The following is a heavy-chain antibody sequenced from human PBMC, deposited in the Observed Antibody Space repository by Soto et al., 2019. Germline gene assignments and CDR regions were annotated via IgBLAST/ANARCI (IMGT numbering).Heavy chain of an antibody. CDR3: AKGPYSSGRYGFDH. V-gene: IGHV3-30*18. CDR2: ISYDGSNE. Sequence: LRLSCVVSGLAFSSYGMYWVRQAPGKGLEWLSFISYDGSNENYADSVKGRFTISRDNSRDTFFLQLNSLRFEDTAVYYCAKGPYSSGRYGFDHWGQGTQVTVSS. J-gene: IGHJ4*02. CDR1: GLAFSSYG. D-gene: IGHD6-19*01.